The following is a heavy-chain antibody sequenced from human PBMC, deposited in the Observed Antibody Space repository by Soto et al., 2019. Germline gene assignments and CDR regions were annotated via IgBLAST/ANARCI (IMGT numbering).Heavy chain of an antibody. J-gene: IGHJ6*02. CDR1: GYTFTSYD. CDR3: ASLTRYCSSTSCYTRKPYYYYGMDV. D-gene: IGHD2-2*02. CDR2: MNPNSGNT. V-gene: IGHV1-8*01. Sequence: SVKVSCSASGYTFTSYDINWGRQATVQGLEWMGWMNPNSGNTGYAQKFQGRVTMTRNTSISTAYMELSSLRSEDTAVYYCASLTRYCSSTSCYTRKPYYYYGMDVWGQGTTVTVSS.